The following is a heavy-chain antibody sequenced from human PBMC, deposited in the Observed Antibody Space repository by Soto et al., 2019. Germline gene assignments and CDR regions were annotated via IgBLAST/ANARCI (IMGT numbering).Heavy chain of an antibody. V-gene: IGHV4-30-4*01. Sequence: PSETLSLTCTVSGGSISSGDYYWSWIRQPPGKGLEWIGYIYYSGSTYYNPSLKSRVTISVDTSKNQFSLKLSSVTAADTAVYYCACPGYDRLSPAISPLDYWGQGTLVTVSS. J-gene: IGHJ4*02. CDR3: ACPGYDRLSPAISPLDY. D-gene: IGHD5-12*01. CDR1: GGSISSGDYY. CDR2: IYYSGST.